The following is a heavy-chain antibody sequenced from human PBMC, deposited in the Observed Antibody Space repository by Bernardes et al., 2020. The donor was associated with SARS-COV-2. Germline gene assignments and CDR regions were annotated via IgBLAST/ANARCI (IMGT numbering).Heavy chain of an antibody. J-gene: IGHJ6*02. V-gene: IGHV3-49*04. CDR3: TRVDYDFWSGLRYGMDV. D-gene: IGHD3-3*01. CDR2: IRSKAYGGTT. Sequence: GGSLRLSCAASGFTFSAYSMNWVRRAPGKGLEWVGFIRSKAYGGTTEYAASVKGRFTISRDDSKSIAYLQMNSLKTEDTAVYYCTRVDYDFWSGLRYGMDVWGQGTTVTVSS. CDR1: GFTFSAYS.